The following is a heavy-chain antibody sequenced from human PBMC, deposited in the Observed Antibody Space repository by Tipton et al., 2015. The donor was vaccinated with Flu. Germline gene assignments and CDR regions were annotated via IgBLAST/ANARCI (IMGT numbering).Heavy chain of an antibody. CDR2: ISWNGDNI. D-gene: IGHD3-10*01. J-gene: IGHJ4*02. Sequence: QLVQSGGGLVQPGGSLRLSCAAAGFTFEDYAMHWVRHVPGKGLEWVSAISWNGDNIGYAASVKGRFTISRDNAKNSLYLQMNSLRAEDTALYYCAKGDYRGSGGYSHYWGQGTLVTVSS. CDR3: AKGDYRGSGGYSHY. CDR1: GFTFEDYA. V-gene: IGHV3-9*01.